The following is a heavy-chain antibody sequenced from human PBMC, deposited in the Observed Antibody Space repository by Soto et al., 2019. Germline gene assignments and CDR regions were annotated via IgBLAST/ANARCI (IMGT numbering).Heavy chain of an antibody. CDR3: AKGAVTSIFGYFDY. Sequence: EVHLVESGGGLVQPGRSLRLSCSASGFTFDDFAMHWVRQVPGKGLEWVSSISWNSGNIVYADSVKGRFTISRDSAKNVLYLQMNSLRTEERALYYFAKGAVTSIFGYFDYWGQGTLVTVSS. D-gene: IGHD3-3*01. CDR1: GFTFDDFA. CDR2: ISWNSGNI. J-gene: IGHJ4*02. V-gene: IGHV3-9*01.